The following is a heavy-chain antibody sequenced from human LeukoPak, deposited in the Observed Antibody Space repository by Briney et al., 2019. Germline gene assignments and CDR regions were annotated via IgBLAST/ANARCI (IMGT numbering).Heavy chain of an antibody. D-gene: IGHD6-19*01. CDR3: ARTTVAGSDY. J-gene: IGHJ4*02. CDR1: GYSISSDYY. Sequence: SETLSLTCAVSGYSISSDYYWGWIRQPPGKGLEWIGSIYHSGSTYYNPSLKSRVTISVDTSKNQFSLKLSSVTAADTAVYYCARTTVAGSDYWGQGTLVTVSS. V-gene: IGHV4-38-2*01. CDR2: IYHSGST.